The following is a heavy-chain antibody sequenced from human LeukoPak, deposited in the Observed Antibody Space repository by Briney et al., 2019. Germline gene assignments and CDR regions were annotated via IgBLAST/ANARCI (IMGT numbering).Heavy chain of an antibody. CDR1: GFTFSSYT. V-gene: IGHV3-48*01. CDR3: ARARASTSNLGYFDY. Sequence: GGSLRLSCAASGFTFSSYTMIWVRQASRKGLEWVSSVSSGSSTIYYADSVKGRFTISRDNAKNSLYLQMNSLRAEDTAVYFCARARASTSNLGYFDYWGQGTLVTVSS. D-gene: IGHD1-26*01. CDR2: VSSGSSTI. J-gene: IGHJ4*02.